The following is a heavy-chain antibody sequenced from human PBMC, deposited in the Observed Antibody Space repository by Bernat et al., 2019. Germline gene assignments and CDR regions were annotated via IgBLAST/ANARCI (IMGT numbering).Heavy chain of an antibody. Sequence: EVQLVQSGAEVKKPGESLQISCKGSGYSFTNYWIGWVRQMPGKGLEWMGIIYPVDSDTRYSPSFQGPVTISADKSISTAYLQWSSLKASDTAMYYCARRGYCSSTTGYNADWYFDLWGRGTLVTVSA. CDR2: IYPVDSDT. D-gene: IGHD2-2*02. J-gene: IGHJ2*01. CDR1: GYSFTNYW. V-gene: IGHV5-51*01. CDR3: ARRGYCSSTTGYNADWYFDL.